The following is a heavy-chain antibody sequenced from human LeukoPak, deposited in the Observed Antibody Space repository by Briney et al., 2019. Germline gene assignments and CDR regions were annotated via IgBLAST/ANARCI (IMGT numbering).Heavy chain of an antibody. J-gene: IGHJ3*02. D-gene: IGHD3-22*01. CDR1: GFTFSSYE. Sequence: GGSLRLSCAASGFTFSSYEMNWVRQAPGKGLEWVSYIKDSGGTIYYADSVKGRFTISRDNTKNSLYLQINSLRVEDTAVYYCARVCRDSSGYGAFDIWGQGTMVTVSS. CDR3: ARVCRDSSGYGAFDI. CDR2: IKDSGGTI. V-gene: IGHV3-48*03.